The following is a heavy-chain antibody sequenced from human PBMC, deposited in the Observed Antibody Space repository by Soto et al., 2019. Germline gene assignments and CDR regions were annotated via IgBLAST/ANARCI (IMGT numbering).Heavy chain of an antibody. CDR2: ISGSGGST. CDR3: AKVAGSGSYYGFFDY. V-gene: IGHV3-23*01. D-gene: IGHD3-10*01. CDR1: GFTFSSYA. J-gene: IGHJ4*02. Sequence: GGSLRLSCAASGFTFSSYAMSWVRQAPGKGLEWVSAISGSGGSTYYADSVKGRFTISRDNSKNTLYLQMKSLRAEDRAVYYCAKVAGSGSYYGFFDYWGQGTLVTASS.